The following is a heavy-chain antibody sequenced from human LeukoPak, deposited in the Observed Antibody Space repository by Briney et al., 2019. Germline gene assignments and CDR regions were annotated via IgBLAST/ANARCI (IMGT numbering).Heavy chain of an antibody. D-gene: IGHD3-10*01. CDR1: GYTFVTYG. Sequence: ASVKVSCKASGYTFVTYGISWVRQAPGQGLEWMGRISSYNGNTEYAQKFQGRVTMTTDTSTSTAYMQVRSLRSDDTAVYYCARDYYGSGSYYDMDAFDIWGQGTMVTVSS. CDR2: ISSYNGNT. V-gene: IGHV1-18*04. J-gene: IGHJ3*02. CDR3: ARDYYGSGSYYDMDAFDI.